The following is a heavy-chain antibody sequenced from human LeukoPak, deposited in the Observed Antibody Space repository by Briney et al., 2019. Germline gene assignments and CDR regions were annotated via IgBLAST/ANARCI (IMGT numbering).Heavy chain of an antibody. D-gene: IGHD1-1*01. CDR2: IYHSGST. CDR1: GGSISGYY. J-gene: IGHJ4*02. Sequence: SEALSLTCTVSGGSISGYYWSWIRQPPGKGLEWIGYIYHSGSTNYNASLKSRVTMSVDTSKHQFSLKLSSVTAADTAVYYCASGGGWNDKFVYWGQGALVTVSP. CDR3: ASGGGWNDKFVY. V-gene: IGHV4-59*01.